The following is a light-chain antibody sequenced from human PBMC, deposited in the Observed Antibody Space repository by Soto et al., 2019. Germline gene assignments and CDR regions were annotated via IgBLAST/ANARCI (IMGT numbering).Light chain of an antibody. CDR2: GAS. Sequence: EIVMTQSPATLSVSPGERATLSCRASQSFSSNLAWYQQKPGQAPRLLIYGASTRAPGIPARFSGSGSGTDFTLTISILQSEEFAVYYCQQYNNWLPITFGQGTRLEIK. CDR3: QQYNNWLPIT. CDR1: QSFSSN. J-gene: IGKJ5*01. V-gene: IGKV3D-15*01.